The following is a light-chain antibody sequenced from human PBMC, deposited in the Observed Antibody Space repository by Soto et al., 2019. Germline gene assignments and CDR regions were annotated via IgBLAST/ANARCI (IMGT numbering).Light chain of an antibody. CDR1: QSVSSNY. J-gene: IGKJ2*03. CDR3: QQYGSSPPYS. CDR2: DAS. Sequence: EIVLTQSPATLSLSPGERATLSCRASQSVSSNYLAWYQQKPGQAPRLLIYDASSRATGIPVRFSGSGSGTDFTLTISRLEPEDFAVYYCQQYGSSPPYSFGQGTKLEIK. V-gene: IGKV3-20*01.